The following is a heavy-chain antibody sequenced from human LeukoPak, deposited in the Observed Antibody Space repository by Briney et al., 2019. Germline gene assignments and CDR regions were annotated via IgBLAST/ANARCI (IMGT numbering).Heavy chain of an antibody. J-gene: IGHJ4*02. CDR3: ARDQRFSAIDY. CDR1: GGSFSGYY. Sequence: SETLSLTCAVYGGSFSGYYWSWIRQPPGKGLEWIGEINHSGSTNYNPSLKSRVTISADTSENHFSLKLTSVTAADTAVYYCARDQRFSAIDYWGQGTLVTVSS. CDR2: INHSGST. V-gene: IGHV4-34*01. D-gene: IGHD3-3*01.